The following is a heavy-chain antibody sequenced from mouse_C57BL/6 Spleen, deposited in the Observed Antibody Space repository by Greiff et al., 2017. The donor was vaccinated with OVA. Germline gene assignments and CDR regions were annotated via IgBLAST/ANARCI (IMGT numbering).Heavy chain of an antibody. J-gene: IGHJ3*01. CDR2: IHPNSGST. V-gene: IGHV1-64*01. D-gene: IGHD2-4*01. CDR3: ARVGDDYDDWFAY. CDR1: GYTFTSYW. Sequence: QVQLQPPGAELVKPGASVKLSCKASGYTFTSYWMHWVKQRPGQGLEWIGMIHPNSGSTNYNEKFKSKATLTVDKSSSTAYMQLSSLTSEDSAVYYCARVGDDYDDWFAYWGQGTLVTVSA.